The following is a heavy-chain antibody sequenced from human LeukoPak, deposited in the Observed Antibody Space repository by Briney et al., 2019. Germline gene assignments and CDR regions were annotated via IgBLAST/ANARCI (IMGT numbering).Heavy chain of an antibody. CDR1: GFTFSSYA. J-gene: IGHJ4*02. CDR2: ISSNGGST. V-gene: IGHV3-64*01. Sequence: GGSLRLSCAASGFTFSSYAMHWVRQAPGKGLEYVSAISSNGGSTYYANSVKGRFTISRDNAQNTLYLQMNSLRTEDTAVYYCASDRVLGSGSLDNWGQGTLVTVSS. D-gene: IGHD3-10*01. CDR3: ASDRVLGSGSLDN.